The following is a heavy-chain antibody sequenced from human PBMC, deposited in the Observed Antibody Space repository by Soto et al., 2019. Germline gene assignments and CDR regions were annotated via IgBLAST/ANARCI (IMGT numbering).Heavy chain of an antibody. V-gene: IGHV3-21*01. J-gene: IGHJ4*02. CDR1: GFTFSSYS. Sequence: PGGSLRLSCAASGFTFSSYSMNWVRQAPGKGLEWVSSISSSSSYIYYADSVKGRFTISRDNAKNSLYLQMNSLRAEDTAVYYCARSPSPTVTKYFDYWGQGTLVTVSS. D-gene: IGHD4-17*01. CDR3: ARSPSPTVTKYFDY. CDR2: ISSSSSYI.